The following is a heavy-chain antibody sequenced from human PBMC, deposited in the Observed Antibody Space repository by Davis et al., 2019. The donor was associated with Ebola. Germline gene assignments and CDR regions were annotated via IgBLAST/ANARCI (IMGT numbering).Heavy chain of an antibody. Sequence: MPSETLSLPCAVYGGSFSRYSWSWIRQPPGNGLEWIGEINHSGSTNYNPSLKSRVTISVDTSKNQFSLKLSSVTDADTAVYYCARGSANSALYYYYGMDVWGQGTTVTVSS. CDR3: ARGSANSALYYYYGMDV. D-gene: IGHD4-23*01. J-gene: IGHJ6*02. CDR1: GGSFSRYS. CDR2: INHSGST. V-gene: IGHV4-34*01.